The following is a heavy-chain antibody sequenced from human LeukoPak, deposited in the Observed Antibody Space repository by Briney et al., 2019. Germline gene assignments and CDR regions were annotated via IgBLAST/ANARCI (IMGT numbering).Heavy chain of an antibody. V-gene: IGHV1-2*02. CDR1: GYTFTGYY. D-gene: IGHD3-10*01. CDR2: INPNSGGT. CDR3: ARLMVRGVIYYFDY. J-gene: IGHJ4*02. Sequence: ASVKVSCKASGYTFTGYYMHWVRQAPGQGLEWMGWINPNSGGTNYAQKFQGRVTMARDTSISTAYMELSRLRSDDTAVYYCARLMVRGVIYYFDYWGQGTLVTVSS.